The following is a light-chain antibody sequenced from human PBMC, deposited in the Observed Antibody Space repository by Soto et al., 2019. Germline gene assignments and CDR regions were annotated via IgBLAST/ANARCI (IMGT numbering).Light chain of an antibody. CDR2: AAS. V-gene: IGKV1-39*01. CDR1: QNVCTY. J-gene: IGKJ1*01. CDR3: QQRFSTLWT. Sequence: IQMTQSPSSLSASLGDRVTITCRASQNVCTYLNWYQQKPGKAPKRLMYAASSLQSGVPSRFSGSGAWTDVTLTISSLHPEDFATYYCQQRFSTLWTFGQGTKVDIK.